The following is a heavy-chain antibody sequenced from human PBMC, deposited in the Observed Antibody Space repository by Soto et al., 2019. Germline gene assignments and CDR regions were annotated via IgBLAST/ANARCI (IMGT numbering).Heavy chain of an antibody. CDR3: ARSRTNYDFWSGFSRREGWFDP. Sequence: QVQLQQWGAGLLKPSETLSLTCAVYGGSFSGYYWSWIRQPPGKGLEWIGEINHSGSTNYNPSLKRRVTISVDTSKNPFSLKLSSVTAADTAVYYCARSRTNYDFWSGFSRREGWFDPWGQGTLVTVSS. J-gene: IGHJ5*02. CDR2: INHSGST. V-gene: IGHV4-34*01. CDR1: GGSFSGYY. D-gene: IGHD3-3*01.